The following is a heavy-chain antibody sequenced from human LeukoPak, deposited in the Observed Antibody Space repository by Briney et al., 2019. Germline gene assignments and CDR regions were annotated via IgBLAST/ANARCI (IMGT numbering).Heavy chain of an antibody. CDR3: ATSPIFGVVSY. CDR2: IYYSGDT. J-gene: IGHJ4*02. D-gene: IGHD3-3*02. Sequence: SETLSLTCTVSGGSISRYYWNWIRQPPGKGLEWIGNIYYSGDTSYNPSLQSRVTISVDRSKNQFSLKLSSATAADTAVYYCATSPIFGVVSYWGQGTLVTVSS. CDR1: GGSISRYY. V-gene: IGHV4-59*01.